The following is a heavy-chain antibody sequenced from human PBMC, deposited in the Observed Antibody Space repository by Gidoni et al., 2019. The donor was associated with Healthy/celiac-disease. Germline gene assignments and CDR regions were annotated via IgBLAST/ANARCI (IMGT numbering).Heavy chain of an antibody. CDR2: IIPILGIA. D-gene: IGHD2-21*01. CDR3: ARGGGGAYYFDY. Sequence: QVQLVQSGAEVKKPGSSVKVSCKASGGTFSSYAISWVRQAPGQGLEWLGRIIPILGIANYAQKFQGRVTITADKSTSTAYMELSSLRSEDTAVYYCARGGGGAYYFDYWGQGTLVTVSS. CDR1: GGTFSSYA. J-gene: IGHJ4*02. V-gene: IGHV1-69*09.